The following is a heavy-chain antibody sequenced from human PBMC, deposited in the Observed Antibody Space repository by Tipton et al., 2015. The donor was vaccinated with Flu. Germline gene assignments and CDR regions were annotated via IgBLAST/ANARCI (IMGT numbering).Heavy chain of an antibody. D-gene: IGHD2/OR15-2a*01. V-gene: IGHV3-7*01. CDR1: GFTFSSYW. J-gene: IGHJ5*02. Sequence: SLRLSCAASGFTFSSYWMSWVRQAPGKGLEWVANIKQAGSEKYYVDSVKGRFTISRDNAKNSLYLQMNSLRAEDTAVYYCARDLWGNTEYNWFDPWGQGTLVTVSS. CDR2: IKQAGSEK. CDR3: ARDLWGNTEYNWFDP.